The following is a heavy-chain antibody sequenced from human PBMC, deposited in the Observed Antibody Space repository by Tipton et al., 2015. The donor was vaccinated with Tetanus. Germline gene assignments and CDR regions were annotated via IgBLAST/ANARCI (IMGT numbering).Heavy chain of an antibody. Sequence: TLSLTCIVSGGSLRSSDYYGAWVRQSPVKGLEWIGSVSYSGRTYYNPSLKSRVTMSVDTSKKDFSVRLTSVTAADTTVYYCARHLAYGDDAREFDFWGQGTLVTVSS. CDR3: ARHLAYGDDAREFDF. CDR2: VSYSGRT. J-gene: IGHJ4*02. CDR1: GGSLRSSDYY. V-gene: IGHV4-39*01. D-gene: IGHD4-17*01.